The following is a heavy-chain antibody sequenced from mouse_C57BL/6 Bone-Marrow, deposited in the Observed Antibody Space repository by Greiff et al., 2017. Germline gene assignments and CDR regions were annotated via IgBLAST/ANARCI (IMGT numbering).Heavy chain of an antibody. V-gene: IGHV1-55*01. CDR3: ARSGPLGRSFDY. CDR1: GYTFTSYW. D-gene: IGHD4-1*01. CDR2: IYPTSGRT. J-gene: IGHJ2*01. Sequence: QVQLQQPGAELVKPGDSVKMSCKASGYTFTSYWLTWVKQRPGQGLEWIGDIYPTSGRTNYNEKFKSKAILTVDTSSNPAYMQLGSLTSEDSAVFDCARSGPLGRSFDYWGQGTTLTVSS.